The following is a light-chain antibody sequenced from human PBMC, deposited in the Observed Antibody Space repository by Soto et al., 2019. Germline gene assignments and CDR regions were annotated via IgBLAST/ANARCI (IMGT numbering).Light chain of an antibody. Sequence: QAVLPKPPSGSGAQGQTVPISCSGSGSNIGNNYVSWYQQLPGAAPKLLIRDNNERPSGIPDRFSGSKSGTSATLGITGLQTGDEADYYCGTWDSSLSGVVFGGGTQLTVL. CDR3: GTWDSSLSGVV. J-gene: IGLJ2*01. CDR1: GSNIGNNY. CDR2: DNN. V-gene: IGLV1-51*01.